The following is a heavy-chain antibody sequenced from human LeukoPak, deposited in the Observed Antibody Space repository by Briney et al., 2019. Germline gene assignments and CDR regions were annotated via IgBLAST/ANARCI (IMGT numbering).Heavy chain of an antibody. CDR1: GYTLTELS. Sequence: ASVKVSCKVSGYTLTELSMHWVRQAPGKGLEWMGGFDPEDGETIYAQKFQGRVTMTEDTSTDTAYMELSSLRSEDTAVYYCATRPLRYFDWLHFDYWGQGTLVTVSS. V-gene: IGHV1-24*01. D-gene: IGHD3-9*01. CDR2: FDPEDGET. CDR3: ATRPLRYFDWLHFDY. J-gene: IGHJ4*02.